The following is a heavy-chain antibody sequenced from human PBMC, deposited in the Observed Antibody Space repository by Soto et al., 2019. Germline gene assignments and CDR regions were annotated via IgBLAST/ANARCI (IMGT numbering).Heavy chain of an antibody. D-gene: IGHD2-15*01. Sequence: QVQLQQWGAGLLKPSETLSLTCAVYGGSFSGYYWSWIRQPPGKGLEWIGEINHSGRTNYNPSLKSRVTISVDTSKNQFSLKLSSVTAADTAVYYCARTAVVAANPYNWFYPWSQGTLVTVSS. CDR2: INHSGRT. J-gene: IGHJ5*02. CDR3: ARTAVVAANPYNWFYP. V-gene: IGHV4-34*01. CDR1: GGSFSGYY.